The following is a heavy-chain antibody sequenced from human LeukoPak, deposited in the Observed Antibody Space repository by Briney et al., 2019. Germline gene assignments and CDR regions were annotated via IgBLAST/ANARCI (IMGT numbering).Heavy chain of an antibody. CDR3: ARGPFRGYSGYRVYYGMDV. CDR1: GGSFSGYY. CDR2: INHSGST. V-gene: IGHV4-34*01. Sequence: SSETLSLTCAVYGGSFSGYYWSWIRQPPGKGLEWIGEINHSGSTNYNPSFKSRVTISVDTSKNQFSLKLSSVTAADTAVYYCARGPFRGYSGYRVYYGMDVWGQGTTVTVSS. D-gene: IGHD5-12*01. J-gene: IGHJ6*02.